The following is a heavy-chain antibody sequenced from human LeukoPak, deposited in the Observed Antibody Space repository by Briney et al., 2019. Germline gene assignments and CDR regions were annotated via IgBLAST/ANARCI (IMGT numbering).Heavy chain of an antibody. CDR3: ARAWRDGYKPYYFDY. V-gene: IGHV4-59*08. CDR1: GGSISSYY. Sequence: SETLSLTCTVSGGSISSYYWSWIRQPPGKGLEWIGYIYYSGSTNYNPSLKSRVTMSVDTSKNQFSLKLSSVTAADTAVYYCARAWRDGYKPYYFDYWGQGTLVTVSS. J-gene: IGHJ4*02. CDR2: IYYSGST. D-gene: IGHD5-24*01.